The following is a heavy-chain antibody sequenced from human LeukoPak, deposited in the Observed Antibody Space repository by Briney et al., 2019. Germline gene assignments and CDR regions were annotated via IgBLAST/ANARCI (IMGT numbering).Heavy chain of an antibody. V-gene: IGHV3-21*01. CDR3: ARLMDTAMVPWYFDL. CDR1: GFTFSSYW. D-gene: IGHD5-18*01. CDR2: ISSGSTYI. J-gene: IGHJ2*01. Sequence: GGSLRLSCAASGFTFSSYWMNWVRQAPGKGLEWVSSISSGSTYIYYADSVKGRFTTSRDNAKNSLYLQMNSLRAEDTAVYYCARLMDTAMVPWYFDLWGRGTLVTVSS.